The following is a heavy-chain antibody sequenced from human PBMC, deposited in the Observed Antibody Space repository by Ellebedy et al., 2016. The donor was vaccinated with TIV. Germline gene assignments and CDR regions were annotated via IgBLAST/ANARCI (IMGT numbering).Heavy chain of an antibody. CDR3: ATDPVFRYNWFDP. Sequence: ASVKVSXXASGYTFTSYGISWVRQAPGQGLEWMGWISAYNGNTNYAQKLQGRVTMTTDTSTSTAYMELRSLRSEDTAVYYCATDPVFRYNWFDPWGQGTLVTVSS. CDR2: ISAYNGNT. CDR1: GYTFTSYG. J-gene: IGHJ5*02. V-gene: IGHV1-18*04.